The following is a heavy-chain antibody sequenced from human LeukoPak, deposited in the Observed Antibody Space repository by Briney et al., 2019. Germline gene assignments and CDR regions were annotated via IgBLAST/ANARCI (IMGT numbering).Heavy chain of an antibody. J-gene: IGHJ4*02. CDR3: ARDLGYSGYDFRNY. CDR1: GFTVSSNY. CDR2: IYSGGNT. D-gene: IGHD5-12*01. Sequence: GGSLRLSCAASGFTVSSNYMNWVRQAPGKGLEWVSVIYSGGNTYYADSVKGRFTISRDNSKNTLYLQMTSLRAEDTAVYYCARDLGYSGYDFRNYWGQGTLVTVSS. V-gene: IGHV3-66*01.